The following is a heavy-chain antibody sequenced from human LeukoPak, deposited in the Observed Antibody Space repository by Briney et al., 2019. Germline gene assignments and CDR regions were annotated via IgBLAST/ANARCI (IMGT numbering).Heavy chain of an antibody. CDR1: GGSFSGYY. Sequence: PSETLSLTCAVYGGSFSGYYWSWIRQPPGKGLEWIGEINHSGGTNYNPSLKSRVTISVDTSKNQFSLKPSSVTAADTAVYYCARNYGMDVWGQGTTVTVSS. CDR2: INHSGGT. J-gene: IGHJ6*02. V-gene: IGHV4-34*01. CDR3: ARNYGMDV.